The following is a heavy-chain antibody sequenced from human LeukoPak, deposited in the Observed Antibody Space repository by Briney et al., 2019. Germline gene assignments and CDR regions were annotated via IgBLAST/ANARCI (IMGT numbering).Heavy chain of an antibody. CDR1: GFTFGAYT. D-gene: IGHD3-22*01. CDR3: ARDFFHSSDSRPFDY. V-gene: IGHV3-21*01. J-gene: IGHJ4*02. CDR2: IFSRSESI. Sequence: GGSLRLSCAASGFTFGAYTINWVRQAPGKGLEWVSCIFSRSESILYADSVKGRFTISRDNAKNSPYLQMDNLRVEDTAVYYCARDFFHSSDSRPFDYWGQGTLVTVSS.